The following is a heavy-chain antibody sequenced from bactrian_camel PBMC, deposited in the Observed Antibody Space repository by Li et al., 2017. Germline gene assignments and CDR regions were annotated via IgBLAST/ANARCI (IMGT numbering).Heavy chain of an antibody. V-gene: IGHV3S40*01. CDR1: GFTFSTSV. D-gene: IGHD5*01. J-gene: IGHJ4*01. Sequence: DVQLVESGGGLVRPGESLRLSCAASGFTFSTSVMSWVRQAQGKGPEWVSSVSHSGASEWYSDSMEGRFSISRDNAKNTFYLQLRRLKSEDSATYYCVKHRTGNWVHRPFYDYWGQGTQVTVS. CDR3: VKHRTGNWVHRPFYDY. CDR2: VSHSGASE.